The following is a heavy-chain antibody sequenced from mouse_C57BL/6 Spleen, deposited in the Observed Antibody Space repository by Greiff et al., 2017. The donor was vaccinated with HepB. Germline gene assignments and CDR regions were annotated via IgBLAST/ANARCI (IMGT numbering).Heavy chain of an antibody. D-gene: IGHD1-1*01. Sequence: EVQVVESGGDLVKPGGSLKLSCAASGFTFSSYGMSWVRQTPDKRLEWVATISSGGSYTYYPDSVKGRFTISRDNAKNTLYLQMSSLKSEDTAMYYCASLYASYYFDYWDQGTTLTVSS. J-gene: IGHJ2*01. V-gene: IGHV5-6*01. CDR2: ISSGGSYT. CDR3: ASLYASYYFDY. CDR1: GFTFSSYG.